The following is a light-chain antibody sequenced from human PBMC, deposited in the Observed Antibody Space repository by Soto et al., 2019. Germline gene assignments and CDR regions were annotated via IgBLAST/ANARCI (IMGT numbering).Light chain of an antibody. V-gene: IGLV2-14*01. CDR1: SSDIGGHHS. J-gene: IGLJ1*01. CDR3: SSYTSTSSYV. Sequence: QSALTQPASVSGSPGRSLTISCTGTSSDIGGHHSVSWYQQHRGKAPKLLIYEVSYRASGGSDRFSGSKSGNTASLTISGLQAEDEADYSCSSYTSTSSYVFGTGTKVTVL. CDR2: EVS.